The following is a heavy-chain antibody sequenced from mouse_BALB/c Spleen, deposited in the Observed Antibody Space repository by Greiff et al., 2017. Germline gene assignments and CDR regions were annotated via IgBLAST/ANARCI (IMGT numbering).Heavy chain of an antibody. J-gene: IGHJ3*01. CDR3: AREYYGSAWFAY. Sequence: LQQSGTVLARPGASVKMSCKASGYTFTSYNMHWVKQTPGQGLEWIGAIYPGNGDTSYNQKFKGKATLTADKSSSTAYMQLSSLTSEDSAVYYCAREYYGSAWFAYWGQGTLVTVSA. D-gene: IGHD1-2*01. V-gene: IGHV1-12*01. CDR2: IYPGNGDT. CDR1: GYTFTSYN.